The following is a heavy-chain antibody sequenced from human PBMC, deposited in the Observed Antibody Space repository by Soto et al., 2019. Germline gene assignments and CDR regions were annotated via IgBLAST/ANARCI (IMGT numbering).Heavy chain of an antibody. CDR1: GFTFSMYW. V-gene: IGHV3-74*01. D-gene: IGHD3-10*01. Sequence: LRLSCTASGFTFSMYWMHWVRQVPGKGPEWVSRISDDGSRADYADSVKGRFTIPRDNAKNTLYLEMHVLRADDTAVYYCTRGPRPSSVGTGAFWGPGTPVTVSS. CDR2: ISDDGSRA. CDR3: TRGPRPSSVGTGAF. J-gene: IGHJ4*02.